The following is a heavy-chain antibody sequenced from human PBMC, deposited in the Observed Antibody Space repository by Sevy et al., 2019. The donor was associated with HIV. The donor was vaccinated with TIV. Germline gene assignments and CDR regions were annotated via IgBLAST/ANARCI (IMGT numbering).Heavy chain of an antibody. CDR3: AREGCSRPHDY. J-gene: IGHJ4*02. V-gene: IGHV3-23*01. Sequence: GGSLRLSCAASGFPFKNYGMSWIRQAPGKGLEWVATLSFGCGKINYADSVKGRFTISRDNSKNSFYLQMDNLRVEDTALYYCAREGCSRPHDYWGQGTRVTVSS. D-gene: IGHD2-8*01. CDR1: GFPFKNYG. CDR2: LSFGCGKI.